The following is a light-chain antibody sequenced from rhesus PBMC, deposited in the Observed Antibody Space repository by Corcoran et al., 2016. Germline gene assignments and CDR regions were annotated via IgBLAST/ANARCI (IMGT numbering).Light chain of an antibody. CDR1: QSLLHSNGYTY. CDR2: LGS. Sequence: DIVMTQTPLSLPVTPGEPASISCRSSQSLLHSNGYTYLFWYLQKPGQSPPLLIYLGSNRASGVPDRFSGSGSDTDFSLKISRVEAEDVGVYYCLQDIQLPLTFGGGTKVELK. J-gene: IGKJ4*01. CDR3: LQDIQLPLT. V-gene: IGKV2-78*01.